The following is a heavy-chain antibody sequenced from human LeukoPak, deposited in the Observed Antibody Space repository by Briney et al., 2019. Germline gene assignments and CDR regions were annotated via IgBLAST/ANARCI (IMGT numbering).Heavy chain of an antibody. D-gene: IGHD6-6*01. CDR3: GGGRGYSSSSFDY. CDR1: GGSFSGYY. J-gene: IGHJ4*02. CDR2: INHSGST. Sequence: PSETLSLTCAVYGGSFSGYYWRWIRHPPGKGLEWIGEINHSGSTNSNPSLKSRLTISVDTSKNQFSLKLSSVTAADTAVYYCGGGRGYSSSSFDYWGQGTVVSVS. V-gene: IGHV4-34*01.